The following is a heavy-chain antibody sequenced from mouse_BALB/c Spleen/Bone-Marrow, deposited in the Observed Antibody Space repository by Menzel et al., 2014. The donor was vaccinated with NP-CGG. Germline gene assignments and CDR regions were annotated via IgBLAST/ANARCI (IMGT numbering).Heavy chain of an antibody. Sequence: VQLQQPGPELVKPGASVKMSCKASEYTFTSSVMHWVKQKPGQGLEWIGYFNPYNDGSKYNERFKGKATLTSDKSSSTAYMELSGLTSEDSAVYYCAKGGNYRYDFDYWGQGTTLTVSS. J-gene: IGHJ2*01. D-gene: IGHD2-14*01. V-gene: IGHV1-14*01. CDR1: EYTFTSSV. CDR3: AKGGNYRYDFDY. CDR2: FNPYNDGS.